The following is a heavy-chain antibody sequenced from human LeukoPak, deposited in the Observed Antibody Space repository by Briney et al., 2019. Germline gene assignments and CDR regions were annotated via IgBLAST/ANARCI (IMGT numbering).Heavy chain of an antibody. V-gene: IGHV1-58*01. CDR1: GCTFTSSA. D-gene: IGHD3-22*01. J-gene: IGHJ3*01. CDR2: IVVGSGNT. Sequence: SVKVSCKASGCTFTSSAVQWVRQARGQRREWIGCIVVGSGNTNYAQKFQERVSITRDMSTSLVYMELSSLRSEDTAVYYCAAEAAYYYDSRDAFDVWGQGTMVTVSS. CDR3: AAEAAYYYDSRDAFDV.